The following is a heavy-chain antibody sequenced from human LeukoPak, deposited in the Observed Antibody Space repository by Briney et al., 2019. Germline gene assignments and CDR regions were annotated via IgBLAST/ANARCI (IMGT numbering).Heavy chain of an antibody. CDR2: ISSSGSTI. J-gene: IGHJ4*02. CDR1: GFPFSDYY. CDR3: AREEGGSGWYFDY. D-gene: IGHD6-19*01. V-gene: IGHV3-11*04. Sequence: GALGLSCAASGFPFSDYYMSWIRQAPGEGLEGVSYISSSGSTIYYADSVKGRFTISRDNTKNSLYLQMNSLRAEDTAVYYCAREEGGSGWYFDYWGQGNLVTVSS.